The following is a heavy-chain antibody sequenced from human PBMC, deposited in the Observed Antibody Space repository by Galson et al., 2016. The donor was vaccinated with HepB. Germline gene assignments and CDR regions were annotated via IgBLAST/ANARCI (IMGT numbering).Heavy chain of an antibody. J-gene: IGHJ4*02. V-gene: IGHV3-23*01. CDR2: ITSNGRGT. D-gene: IGHD6-19*01. CDR1: GFSFSSHA. CDR3: ASRHSGWYYFDY. Sequence: SLRLSCAAAGFSFSSHAMSWVRQAPGKGLEWISAITSNGRGTYYADSVKGRFTISRDNSRNTLYLQMNRLRAEDTAVYYCASRHSGWYYFDYWGQGTLVTVSS.